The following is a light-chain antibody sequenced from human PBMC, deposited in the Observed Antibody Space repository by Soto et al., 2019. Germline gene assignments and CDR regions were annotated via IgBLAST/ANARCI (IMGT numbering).Light chain of an antibody. CDR3: QPRSNSYT. CDR1: QSVSSY. Sequence: EIVLTQSPATLSLAPGERATLSCRASQSVSSYLAWYQQKPGQASRLLIYDASNRATGIQARFSVSGSGTDFTLTISSLEPEDFAVYYCQPRSNSYTFGQGTKLEIK. CDR2: DAS. J-gene: IGKJ2*01. V-gene: IGKV3-11*01.